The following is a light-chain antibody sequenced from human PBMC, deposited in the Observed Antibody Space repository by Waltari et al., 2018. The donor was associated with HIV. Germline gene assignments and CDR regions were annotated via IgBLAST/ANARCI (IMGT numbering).Light chain of an antibody. CDR3: QQRRNWPFT. J-gene: IGKJ5*01. CDR1: QSVSTY. V-gene: IGKV3-11*01. Sequence: DIVLTQSPATLSLSPRGTVTLSCRASQSVSTYLPWYQQRPGQAPRPLVFDSSRRAADISARFSGSGSETDFTLTINNLQPEDSAFYFCQQRRNWPFTFGQGTRLEIK. CDR2: DSS.